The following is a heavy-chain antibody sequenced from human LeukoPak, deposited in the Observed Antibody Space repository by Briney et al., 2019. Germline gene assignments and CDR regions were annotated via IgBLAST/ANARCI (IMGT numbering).Heavy chain of an antibody. D-gene: IGHD2-15*01. J-gene: IGHJ5*02. V-gene: IGHV3-7*01. CDR2: IKQDGGEK. CDR1: GFTFSSYW. CDR3: ARGCSGGSCKEPKIDP. Sequence: GGSLRLSCAASGFTFSSYWMSWVRQAPGKGLEWVANIKQDGGEKDYVDSVKGRFTISRDNAKNSLYLQMNSLRAEDTAVYYCARGCSGGSCKEPKIDPWGQGTLVTVSS.